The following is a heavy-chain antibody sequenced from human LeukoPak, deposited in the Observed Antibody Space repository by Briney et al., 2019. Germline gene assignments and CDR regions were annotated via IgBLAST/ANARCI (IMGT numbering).Heavy chain of an antibody. D-gene: IGHD1-26*01. CDR3: ALILSGPGVYSGSYY. CDR2: INHSGST. CDR1: GGSISSTTSY. V-gene: IGHV4-39*07. Sequence: SETLSLTCTVSGGSISSTTSYWAWIRQPPGKGLEWIGEINHSGSTNYNPSLKSRVTISVDTSKNQFSLKLSSVTAADTAVYYCALILSGPGVYSGSYYWGQGTLVTVSS. J-gene: IGHJ4*02.